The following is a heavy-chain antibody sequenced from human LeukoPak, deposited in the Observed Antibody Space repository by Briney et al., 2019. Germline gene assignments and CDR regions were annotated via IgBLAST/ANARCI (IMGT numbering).Heavy chain of an antibody. D-gene: IGHD1-26*01. J-gene: IGHJ5*02. V-gene: IGHV3-74*03. CDR1: GFTFSSSW. CDR3: TRLSGSYHPDP. CDR2: INSDGSST. Sequence: GGSLRLSCAASGFTFSSSWMHWVRQAPGKGLVWVSHINSDGSSTTYADSVKGRFTISRDNAKDTLFLQMNSLRAEDTAVYYCTRLSGSYHPDPWGQGALVAVSS.